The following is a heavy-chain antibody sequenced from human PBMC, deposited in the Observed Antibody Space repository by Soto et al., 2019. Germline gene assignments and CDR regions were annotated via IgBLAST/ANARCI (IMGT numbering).Heavy chain of an antibody. D-gene: IGHD4-4*01. J-gene: IGHJ6*03. CDR3: ARGTTVTSYYYSYLDV. Sequence: ASVKVACKASVYTFTSDYMHWVLQTPGQGLEWMGIINPSGGSTSYAQKFQGRVTMTRDTSTSTVYMELSSLRSEDTAVYYCARGTTVTSYYYSYLDVSGKAPTVTVSS. V-gene: IGHV1-46*03. CDR1: VYTFTSDY. CDR2: INPSGGST.